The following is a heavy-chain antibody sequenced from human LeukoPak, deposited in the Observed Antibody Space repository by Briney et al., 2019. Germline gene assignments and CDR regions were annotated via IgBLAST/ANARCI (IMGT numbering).Heavy chain of an antibody. D-gene: IGHD3-22*01. V-gene: IGHV1-69*04. CDR2: IIPILGIA. CDR1: GGTFSSYA. J-gene: IGHJ4*02. CDR3: AKSGSSGYHPYYFDY. Sequence: ASVKVPCKASGGTFSSYAISWVRQAPGQGLEWMGRIIPILGIANYAQKFQGRVTITADKSTSTAYMELSSLRSEDTAVYYCAKSGSSGYHPYYFDYWGQGTLVTVSS.